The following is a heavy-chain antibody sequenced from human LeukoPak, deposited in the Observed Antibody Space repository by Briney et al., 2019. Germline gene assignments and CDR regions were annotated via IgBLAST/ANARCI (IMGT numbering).Heavy chain of an antibody. J-gene: IGHJ4*02. Sequence: GGSLRLSCAASGFALSDYYMTWVSQAPGEGREWVSYISDRGSSIYYADSVKGRFTMSRDNAKNSLYLQMNSLRAEDTAVYYCAREPTDDEVGLTHDGFDCWGQGTLVTVSS. V-gene: IGHV3-11*01. D-gene: IGHD1-26*01. CDR2: ISDRGSSI. CDR3: AREPTDDEVGLTHDGFDC. CDR1: GFALSDYY.